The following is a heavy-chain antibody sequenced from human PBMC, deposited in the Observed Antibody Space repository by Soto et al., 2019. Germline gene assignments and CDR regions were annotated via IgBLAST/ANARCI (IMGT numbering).Heavy chain of an antibody. J-gene: IGHJ5*02. Sequence: PGGSLRLSCADSGFILRNYWMSWVRQAPRMGLQWVASIKEDGSEKYYVDPVKGRFTISRENAKNSLYLQMNSLRAEDTAVYYCARYRSLDPWGQGILVTVSS. CDR1: GFILRNYW. CDR2: IKEDGSEK. CDR3: ARYRSLDP. D-gene: IGHD3-16*02. V-gene: IGHV3-7*03.